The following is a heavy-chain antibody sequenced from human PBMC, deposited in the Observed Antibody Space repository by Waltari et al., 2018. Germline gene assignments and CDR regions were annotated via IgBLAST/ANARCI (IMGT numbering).Heavy chain of an antibody. CDR1: GGTFSSYA. Sequence: QVQLVQSGAEVKKPGSSVKVSCKASGGTFSSYAISWVRQAPGQGLEWMGGCIPTFGKANYEQKFQGRVTITANESTSTAYMELSSLGSEETAVYYWARDQVVQGVNSFDYGGQGPLVTVSS. J-gene: IGHJ4*02. CDR2: CIPTFGKA. V-gene: IGHV1-69*12. D-gene: IGHD3-10*01. CDR3: ARDQVVQGVNSFDY.